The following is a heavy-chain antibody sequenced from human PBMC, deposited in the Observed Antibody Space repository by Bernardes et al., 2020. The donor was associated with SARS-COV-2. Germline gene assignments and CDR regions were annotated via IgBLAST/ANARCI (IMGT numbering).Heavy chain of an antibody. J-gene: IGHJ4*02. CDR1: VFTFSYYA. CDR2: ISFDGNNK. CDR3: ASDPGFGFSGGAGYYFDY. V-gene: IGHV3-30-3*01. D-gene: IGHD2-15*01. Sequence: GGSLRLSCAASVFTFSYYAIHWVRQAPGKGLEWVAVISFDGNNKYYADSVKGRFTISRDNSNNTLYLQMNSLRPEDTAVYYCASDPGFGFSGGAGYYFDYWGQGTLVTVSS.